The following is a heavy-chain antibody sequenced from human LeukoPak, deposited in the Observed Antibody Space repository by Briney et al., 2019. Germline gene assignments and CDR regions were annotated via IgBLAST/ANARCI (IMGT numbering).Heavy chain of an antibody. CDR1: GFTFSSYG. V-gene: IGHV3-33*01. Sequence: GGSLRLSCAASGFTFSSYGMHWVRQAPGKGLEWVAVIWYDGSNKYNADSVKGRFTISRDNSKNTLYLQMNSLRAEDTAVYYCVRDIHSADYGDNWGQGTLVTVSS. J-gene: IGHJ4*02. D-gene: IGHD2-2*02. CDR3: VRDIHSADYGDN. CDR2: IWYDGSNK.